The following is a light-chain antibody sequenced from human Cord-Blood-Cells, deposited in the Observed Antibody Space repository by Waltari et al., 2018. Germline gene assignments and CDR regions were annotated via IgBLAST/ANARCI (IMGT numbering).Light chain of an antibody. CDR2: RNN. CDR3: AAWDDSLSGWV. CDR1: SSNIGSNY. J-gene: IGLJ3*02. V-gene: IGLV1-47*01. Sequence: QSVLTQPPSASGTPGQRVTISCSGSSSNIGSNYVYWYQQLPGTAPKLLIYRNNPRPSGVPDRFSGSKSGTSASLAISGLRSEDEAEYYCAAWDDSLSGWVFGGGTKLTVL.